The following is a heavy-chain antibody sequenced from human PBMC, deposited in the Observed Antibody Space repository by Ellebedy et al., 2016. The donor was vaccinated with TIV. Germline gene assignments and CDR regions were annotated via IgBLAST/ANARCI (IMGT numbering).Heavy chain of an antibody. Sequence: GESLKISCAASRFSFSSYWMTWVRQAPGKGLEWVANINQDATKTFYVDSVEGRFTISRDNAKNSLFLQMNSLGVEDTALYYCATDGSYGDYLSPTHAFVIWGQGTMVTVSS. CDR2: INQDATKT. J-gene: IGHJ3*02. V-gene: IGHV3-7*01. CDR1: RFSFSSYW. CDR3: ATDGSYGDYLSPTHAFVI. D-gene: IGHD4-17*01.